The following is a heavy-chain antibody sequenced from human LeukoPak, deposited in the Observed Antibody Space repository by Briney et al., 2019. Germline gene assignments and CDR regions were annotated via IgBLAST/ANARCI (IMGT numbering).Heavy chain of an antibody. CDR1: GGSFSGYY. Sequence: SETLSLTCAVYGGSFSGYYWSWIRQPPGKGLEWIGEINHSGSTNYNPSLKSRVTISVDTSKNQFSLKLSSVTAADTAVYYCARGLDYGDYLKGLGAFDIWGQGTMVTVSS. D-gene: IGHD4-17*01. CDR3: ARGLDYGDYLKGLGAFDI. V-gene: IGHV4-34*01. CDR2: INHSGST. J-gene: IGHJ3*02.